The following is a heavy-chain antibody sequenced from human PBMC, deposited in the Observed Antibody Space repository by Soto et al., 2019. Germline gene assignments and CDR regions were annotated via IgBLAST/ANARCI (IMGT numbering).Heavy chain of an antibody. J-gene: IGHJ3*02. D-gene: IGHD2-2*01. V-gene: IGHV3-53*01. CDR1: GFTVSSNY. CDR2: IYSGGST. CDR3: AKDLWVVVPLGAFDI. Sequence: GGSLRLSCAASGFTVSSNYMSWVRQAPGKGLEWVSVIYSGGSTYYADSVKGRFTISRDNSKNTLYLQMNSLRAEDTAVYYCAKDLWVVVPLGAFDIWGQGTMVTVSS.